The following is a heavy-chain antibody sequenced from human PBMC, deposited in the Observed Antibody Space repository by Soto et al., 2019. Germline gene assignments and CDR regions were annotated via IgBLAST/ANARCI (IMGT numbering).Heavy chain of an antibody. CDR2: ISGSGGTT. CDR3: AKANSLTPTSRGTRSAMDV. V-gene: IGHV3-23*01. J-gene: IGHJ6*02. Sequence: GGSLRLSCAASGFTFATYAMSWVRQAPGKGLEWVSAISGSGGTTFYADSVKGRFTISRDNSKNTLYLQMNSLRVEDTAVYYCAKANSLTPTSRGTRSAMDVWGQGTTVTVSS. D-gene: IGHD1-1*01. CDR1: GFTFATYA.